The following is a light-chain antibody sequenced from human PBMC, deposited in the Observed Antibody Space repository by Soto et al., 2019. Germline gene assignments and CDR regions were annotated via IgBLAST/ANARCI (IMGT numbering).Light chain of an antibody. Sequence: QSVLTQPASVSGSPGQSITISCTGTSSDVGGYNYVSWYQQHPGKAPKLMIYDVSNRPSGVSNRFSGSKSGNTASLTISGLQAEDEADYYCSSYTSSSTPVFGGGTQLT. J-gene: IGLJ2*01. CDR2: DVS. V-gene: IGLV2-14*01. CDR3: SSYTSSSTPV. CDR1: SSDVGGYNY.